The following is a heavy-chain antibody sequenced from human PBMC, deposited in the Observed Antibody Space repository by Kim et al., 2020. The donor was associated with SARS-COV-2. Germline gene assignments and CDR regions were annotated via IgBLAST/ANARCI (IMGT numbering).Heavy chain of an antibody. V-gene: IGHV1-18*01. J-gene: IGHJ5*02. Sequence: ASVKVSCQASGYTFSDYGISWVRQAPGQGGQGLEWVGWISGFNGDTKYAEKFQDRVTMTTDISTNTAYMEMRSLRSDDTAVYYCARDPLWFGENTLDPWGQGTLVTVST. D-gene: IGHD3-10*01. CDR1: GYTFSDYG. CDR3: ARDPLWFGENTLDP. CDR2: ISGFNGDT.